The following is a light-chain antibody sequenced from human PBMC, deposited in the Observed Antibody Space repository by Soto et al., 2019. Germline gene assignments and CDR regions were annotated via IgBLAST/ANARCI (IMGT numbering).Light chain of an antibody. V-gene: IGLV2-23*02. CDR2: EVS. Sequence: QSVLTQPASVSGSPGQSITISCTGTSSDFGSYNLVSWSQQHPGKAPKLMIYEVSKRPSGVSNRFSGSKSGNTASLTISGLQAEDEADYYCCSYAGSSTFYVFGTGTKVTV. CDR1: SSDFGSYNL. J-gene: IGLJ1*01. CDR3: CSYAGSSTFYV.